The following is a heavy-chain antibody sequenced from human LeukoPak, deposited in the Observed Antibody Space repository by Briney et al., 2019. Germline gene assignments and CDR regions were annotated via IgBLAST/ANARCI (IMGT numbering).Heavy chain of an antibody. J-gene: IGHJ6*04. CDR1: GYTFTGYY. CDR3: ARDLVAGTTDV. V-gene: IGHV1-8*03. D-gene: IGHD2-21*02. Sequence: ASVKVSCKASGYTFTGYYMHWVRQAPGQGLEWIGWINPNSGNTGYAQKFQGRVTITRNTSISTAYMELSSLRSEDTAVYYCARDLVAGTTDVWGKGTTVTVSS. CDR2: INPNSGNT.